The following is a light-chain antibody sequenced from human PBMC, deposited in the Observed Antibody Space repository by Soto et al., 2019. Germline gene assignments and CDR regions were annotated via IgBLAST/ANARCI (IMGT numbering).Light chain of an antibody. CDR3: QHYNSYSEA. CDR1: QTISSW. Sequence: DIQMTQSPSTLSGSVVDRVTITCLASQTISSWLAWYQQKPGKAPKLLIYKASTLKSGVPSRFSGSGSRTEFTLTISSLQPDDFATYYCQHYNSYSEAFGQGTKVDIK. V-gene: IGKV1-5*03. CDR2: KAS. J-gene: IGKJ1*01.